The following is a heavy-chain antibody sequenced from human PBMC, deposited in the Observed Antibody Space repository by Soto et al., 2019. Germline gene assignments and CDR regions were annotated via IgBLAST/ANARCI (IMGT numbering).Heavy chain of an antibody. D-gene: IGHD3-10*01. V-gene: IGHV1-69*01. CDR1: GGTFSSYA. CDR2: IIPIFGTA. J-gene: IGHJ6*02. Sequence: QVQLVQSGAEVKKPGSSVKVSCKASGGTFSSYAISWVRQAPGQGLEWMGGIIPIFGTANYAQKFQGRVTITADESTSTAYMELSSLRSEDTAAYYCARDRVPPVRGVIGYYGMDVWGQGTTVTVSS. CDR3: ARDRVPPVRGVIGYYGMDV.